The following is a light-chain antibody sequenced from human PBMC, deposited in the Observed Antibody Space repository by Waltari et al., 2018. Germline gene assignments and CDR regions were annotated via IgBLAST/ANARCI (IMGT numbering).Light chain of an antibody. Sequence: DIQLTQSPSSLSASVGDRVTITCRASQYISTSLNWYQQKAQRPPKPLIYGAATLQSGVPSRFSGDGSGTEFTLTISSLQPEDVATYYCQQSYTPPPLTFGGGTKVDIK. CDR1: QYISTS. CDR2: GAA. CDR3: QQSYTPPPLT. V-gene: IGKV1-39*01. J-gene: IGKJ4*01.